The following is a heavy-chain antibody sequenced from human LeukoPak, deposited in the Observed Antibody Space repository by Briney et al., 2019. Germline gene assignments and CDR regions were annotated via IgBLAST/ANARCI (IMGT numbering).Heavy chain of an antibody. D-gene: IGHD5/OR15-5a*01. CDR2: IYHSGST. CDR1: GGSISSYY. J-gene: IGHJ4*02. V-gene: IGHV4-38-2*02. Sequence: PSETLSLTCTVSGGSISSYYWGWIRQPPGKGLEWIGSIYHSGSTYYNPSLKSRVTISVDTSKNQFSLKLSSVTAADTAVYYCARRLDFDYWGQGTLVTVSS. CDR3: ARRLDFDY.